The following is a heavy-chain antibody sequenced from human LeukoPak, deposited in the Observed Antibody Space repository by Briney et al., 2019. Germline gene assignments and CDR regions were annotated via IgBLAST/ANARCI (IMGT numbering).Heavy chain of an antibody. CDR2: LSANGGDT. CDR1: GFTFSTYA. Sequence: GGSLRLSCAASGFTFSTYAMSWVRQAPGKGLEWVSALSANGGDTYYADSVKGRFTISRDNSKNTLYLQMNSLRAEDTAVYYCAKRDSSGYYYFDYWGQGTLVTASS. CDR3: AKRDSSGYYYFDY. D-gene: IGHD3-22*01. V-gene: IGHV3-23*01. J-gene: IGHJ4*02.